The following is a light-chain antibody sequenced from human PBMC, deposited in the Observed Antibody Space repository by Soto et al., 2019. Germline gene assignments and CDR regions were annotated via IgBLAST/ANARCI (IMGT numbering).Light chain of an antibody. Sequence: QSVLTQPPSVSGSPGQSVTISCTGTSSDIGGYNYVSWYQQLPGKAPKLMIYDVSKRPSGVPDRFSGSNSGNTASLTISGLQAEEEADYYCCSYAGTTHVFGTGTKVTFL. CDR3: CSYAGTTHV. V-gene: IGLV2-11*01. CDR1: SSDIGGYNY. J-gene: IGLJ1*01. CDR2: DVS.